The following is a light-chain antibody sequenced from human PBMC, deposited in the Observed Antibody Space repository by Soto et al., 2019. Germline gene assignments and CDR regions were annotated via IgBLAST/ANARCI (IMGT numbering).Light chain of an antibody. J-gene: IGKJ2*01. CDR3: QQYGSSPPT. V-gene: IGKV3-20*01. Sequence: EIVLTQSPGTLSLSPGERASLSCRASQSVSSSYLAWYQQKPGQAPRLLIYAASTRATGIPVRFSGSGSGTEFTLTISRLEPEDFAVYSCQQYGSSPPTFGQGTKLEIK. CDR1: QSVSSSY. CDR2: AAS.